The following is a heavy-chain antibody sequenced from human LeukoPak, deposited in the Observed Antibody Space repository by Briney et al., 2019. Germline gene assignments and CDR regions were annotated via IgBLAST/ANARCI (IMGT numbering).Heavy chain of an antibody. V-gene: IGHV3-30*04. J-gene: IGHJ6*03. Sequence: GGSLRLSCAASGFTFSSFAMHWVRQAPGKGLEWVAVISYDGSNKYYADSVKGRFTISRDNSKNTLYLQMNSLRAEDTAVYYCANSRATYYYMDVWGKGTTVTVSS. D-gene: IGHD2/OR15-2a*01. CDR2: ISYDGSNK. CDR1: GFTFSSFA. CDR3: ANSRATYYYMDV.